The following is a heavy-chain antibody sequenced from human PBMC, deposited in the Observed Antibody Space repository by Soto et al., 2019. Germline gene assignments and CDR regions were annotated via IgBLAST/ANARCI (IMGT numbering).Heavy chain of an antibody. CDR2: SSYGGSNE. D-gene: IGHD6-19*01. J-gene: IGHJ4*02. V-gene: IGHV3-30-3*01. CDR3: VRGGSGVAGKYGFAY. Sequence: QVQVVESGGGVVQPGRSLRLSCAASGFTFSTYNIHWVRQAPGKGLEWVAVSSYGGSNEYYADSVKGRFTISRDNSKNTLYPQMNRLGVEEPGVYYCVRGGSGVAGKYGFAYWGQGALVTVSS. CDR1: GFTFSTYN.